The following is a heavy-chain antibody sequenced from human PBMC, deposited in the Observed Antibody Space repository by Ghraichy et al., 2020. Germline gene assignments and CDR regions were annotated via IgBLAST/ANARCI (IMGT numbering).Heavy chain of an antibody. V-gene: IGHV1-18*01. Sequence: ASVKVSCKASGYTFTSYGISWVRQAPGQGLEWMGWISAYNGNTNYAQKLQGRVTMTTDTSTSTAYMELRSLRSDDTAVYYCARVGVVRFKLGAIGAFDIWGQGTMVTVSS. CDR3: ARVGVVRFKLGAIGAFDI. CDR1: GYTFTSYG. D-gene: IGHD1-26*01. J-gene: IGHJ3*02. CDR2: ISAYNGNT.